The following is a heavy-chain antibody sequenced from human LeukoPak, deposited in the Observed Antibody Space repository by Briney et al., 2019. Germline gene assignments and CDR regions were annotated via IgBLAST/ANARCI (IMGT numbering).Heavy chain of an antibody. V-gene: IGHV4-34*01. CDR3: ARGRLWFGELFGNWFDP. J-gene: IGHJ5*02. Sequence: PSETLSLTCAVYGGSFSGYYWSWIRQPPGKGLEWIGEINHSGGTNYNPSLKSRVTISVDTSKNQFSLKLSSVTAADTAVYYCARGRLWFGELFGNWFDPWGQGTLVTVSS. CDR1: GGSFSGYY. D-gene: IGHD3-10*01. CDR2: INHSGGT.